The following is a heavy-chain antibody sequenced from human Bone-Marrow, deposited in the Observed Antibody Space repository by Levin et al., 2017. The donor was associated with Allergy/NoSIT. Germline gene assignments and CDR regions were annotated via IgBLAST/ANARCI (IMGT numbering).Heavy chain of an antibody. CDR2: IFYSGST. Sequence: SETLSLTCTVSGGSISGYYWSWVRQPPGKGLEWVGHIFYSGSTNYNPSLKSRVTISINTSKNQFSLNLTSVTAADTAFCYCARSVAGEFDYWGQGTLVTVSS. J-gene: IGHJ4*02. CDR3: ARSVAGEFDY. CDR1: GGSISGYY. V-gene: IGHV4-59*01. D-gene: IGHD3-10*01.